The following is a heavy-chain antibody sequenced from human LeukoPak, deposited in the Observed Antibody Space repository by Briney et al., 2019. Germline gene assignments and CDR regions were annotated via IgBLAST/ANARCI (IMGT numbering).Heavy chain of an antibody. CDR1: GFTFSSYG. Sequence: PGGSLRLSCAASGFTFSSYGMHWVRQAPGKGLEWVSAISGSGGSTYYADSVKGRFTISRDNSKNTLYLQMNSLRAEDTAVYYCAKLGYCSSTSCTTNWFDPWGQGTLVTVSS. CDR3: AKLGYCSSTSCTTNWFDP. V-gene: IGHV3-23*01. D-gene: IGHD2-2*01. J-gene: IGHJ5*02. CDR2: ISGSGGST.